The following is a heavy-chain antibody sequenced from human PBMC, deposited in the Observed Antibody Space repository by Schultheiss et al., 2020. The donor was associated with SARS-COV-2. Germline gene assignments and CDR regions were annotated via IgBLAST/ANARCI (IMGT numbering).Heavy chain of an antibody. Sequence: GGSLRLSCEGSGFTFKNNAMSWVRQAPGKGLEWVSAISGSANSAYYAESVKGRFTVSRDNSKNTVYLQMNSLRAEDTAVYYCAKGMDTAMVFDPWGQGTLVTVSS. J-gene: IGHJ5*02. CDR1: GFTFKNNA. CDR3: AKGMDTAMVFDP. CDR2: ISGSANSA. V-gene: IGHV3-23*01. D-gene: IGHD5-18*01.